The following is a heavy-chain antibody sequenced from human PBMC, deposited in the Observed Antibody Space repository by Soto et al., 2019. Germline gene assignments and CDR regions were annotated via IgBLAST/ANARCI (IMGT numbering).Heavy chain of an antibody. CDR2: ISYDGSNK. V-gene: IGHV3-30*18. CDR1: GFTFSSYG. Sequence: GGSLRLSCAASGFTFSSYGMHWVRQAPGKGLEWVAVISYDGSNKYYADSVEGRFTISRDNSKNTLYLQMNSLRAEDTAVYYCAKDTAIDFWSGYTNYYYYYGMDVWGQGTTVTVSS. CDR3: AKDTAIDFWSGYTNYYYYYGMDV. J-gene: IGHJ6*02. D-gene: IGHD3-3*01.